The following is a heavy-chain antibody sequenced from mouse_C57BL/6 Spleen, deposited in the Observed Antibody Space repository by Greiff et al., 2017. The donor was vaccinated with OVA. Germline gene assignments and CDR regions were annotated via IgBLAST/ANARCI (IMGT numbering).Heavy chain of an antibody. J-gene: IGHJ2*01. D-gene: IGHD4-1*01. CDR2: FYPGSGSI. V-gene: IGHV1-62-2*01. Sequence: QVQLQQSGAELVKPGASVKLSCKASGYTFTEYTIHWVKQRSGQGLEWIGWFYPGSGSIKYNEKFKDKATLTADKSSSSVYMELSRLTSEDSAVYFCARHARGTGTGMGWFDDWGQGTTLTVSS. CDR3: ARHARGTGTGMGWFDD. CDR1: GYTFTEYT.